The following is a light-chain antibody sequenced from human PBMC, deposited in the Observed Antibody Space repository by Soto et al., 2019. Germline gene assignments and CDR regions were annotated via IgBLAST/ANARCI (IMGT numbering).Light chain of an antibody. Sequence: QSVLTQPASVSGSPGQSIAISCTGTTSDVGGYNYVSWYQQHPGKVPKLLIHEVSNRPSGVSNRFSGSKSGNTASLTISGLQAEDEADYYCSSYTSSTNYVFGTGTKVTVL. CDR3: SSYTSSTNYV. CDR2: EVS. J-gene: IGLJ1*01. V-gene: IGLV2-14*01. CDR1: TSDVGGYNY.